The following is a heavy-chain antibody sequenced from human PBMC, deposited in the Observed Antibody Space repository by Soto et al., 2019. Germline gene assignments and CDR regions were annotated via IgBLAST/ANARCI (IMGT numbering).Heavy chain of an antibody. CDR3: ARATSYDFWSGYSPAVYYYYYMDV. CDR1: GFTFSSYS. CDR2: ISSSSSTI. V-gene: IGHV3-48*01. Sequence: GGSLRLSCAASGFTFSSYSMNWVRQAPGKGLEWVSYISSSSSTIYYADSVKGRFTISRENAKNSLYLQMNSLRAEDTAVYYCARATSYDFWSGYSPAVYYYYYMDVWGKGTTVTVSS. D-gene: IGHD3-3*01. J-gene: IGHJ6*03.